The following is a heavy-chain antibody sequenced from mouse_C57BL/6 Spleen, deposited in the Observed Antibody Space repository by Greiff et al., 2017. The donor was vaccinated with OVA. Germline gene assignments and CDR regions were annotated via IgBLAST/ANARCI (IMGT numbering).Heavy chain of an antibody. CDR1: GYTFTSYW. CDR3: ARGGSSPL. J-gene: IGHJ2*01. V-gene: IGHV1-50*01. Sequence: QVQLQQPGAELVKPGASVKLSCKASGYTFTSYWMQWVKQRPGQGLEWIGEIDPSDSYTNYNQKFKGKATLTVDTSSSTAYMQLSSLTSEDSAVYYCARGGSSPLWGHGTTLTVSS. D-gene: IGHD1-1*01. CDR2: IDPSDSYT.